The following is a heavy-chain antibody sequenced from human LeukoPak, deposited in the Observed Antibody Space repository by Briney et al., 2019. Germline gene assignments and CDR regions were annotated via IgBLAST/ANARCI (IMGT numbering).Heavy chain of an antibody. J-gene: IGHJ3*01. CDR1: GFTFHPYP. Sequence: GGSLRLSCAASGFTFHPYPMNWVRQAPGKGLEWISYISSGSRSIYYADSVKGRFTISRDDASDSLYLHMNNLTVEDTAMYYCALRGYLVVWGPGTKVTVSS. V-gene: IGHV3-48*01. CDR2: ISSGSRSI. D-gene: IGHD3-16*01. CDR3: ALRGYLVV.